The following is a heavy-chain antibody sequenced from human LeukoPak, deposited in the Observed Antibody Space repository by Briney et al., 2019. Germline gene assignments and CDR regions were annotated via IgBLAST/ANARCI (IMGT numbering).Heavy chain of an antibody. CDR2: ISGSGGST. CDR3: AKDLTRREQLALPGAFDI. D-gene: IGHD6-13*01. J-gene: IGHJ3*02. CDR1: GFTFSSYA. Sequence: GGSLRLSCAASGFTFSSYAMSWVRQAPGRGLEWVSAISGSGGSTYYADSVKGRFTISRDNSKNTLYLQMNSLRAEDTAVYYCAKDLTRREQLALPGAFDIWGQGTMVTVSS. V-gene: IGHV3-23*01.